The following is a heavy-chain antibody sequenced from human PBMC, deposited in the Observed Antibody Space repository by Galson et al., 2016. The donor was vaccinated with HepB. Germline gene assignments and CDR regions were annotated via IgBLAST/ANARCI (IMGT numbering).Heavy chain of an antibody. D-gene: IGHD4-23*01. V-gene: IGHV5-51*01. CDR1: GYSFTTSW. CDR2: IYPGDSDT. J-gene: IGHJ4*02. CDR3: ARRSGGSLVY. Sequence: QSGAEVKKPGESLKISCKGSGYSFTTSWIAWVRQMPGQGLEWMGVIYPGDSDTRYSPSFEGQVTISVDKSINTAYLQWSSLKASDTAMYYCARRSGGSLVYWGQGTLVTVSS.